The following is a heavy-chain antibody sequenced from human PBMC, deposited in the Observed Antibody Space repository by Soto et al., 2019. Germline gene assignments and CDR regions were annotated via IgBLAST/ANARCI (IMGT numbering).Heavy chain of an antibody. CDR1: GFTFSSYG. J-gene: IGHJ1*01. CDR3: ARAGDSGSYFQH. Sequence: QVQLVESGGGVVQPGRSLRLSCAASGFTFSSYGMHWVRQAPGKGLEWVAVIWYDGSNKYYADSVKGRFTISRDNSKNTLYLQMNSLRAEETAVYYCARAGDSGSYFQHWGQGTLVTVSS. V-gene: IGHV3-33*01. CDR2: IWYDGSNK. D-gene: IGHD1-26*01.